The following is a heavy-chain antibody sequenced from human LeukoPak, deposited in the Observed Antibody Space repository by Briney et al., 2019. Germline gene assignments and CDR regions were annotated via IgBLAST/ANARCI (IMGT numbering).Heavy chain of an antibody. Sequence: SETLSLTCTVSGGSISSYYWSWIRQPPGKGLEWIGYIYYSGSTNYNPSLKSRVTISVDTSKNQFSPKLSSVTAADTAVYYCARGIVWVAAGTSYFDYWGQGTLVTVSS. CDR2: IYYSGST. V-gene: IGHV4-59*01. CDR1: GGSISSYY. CDR3: ARGIVWVAAGTSYFDY. J-gene: IGHJ4*02. D-gene: IGHD6-13*01.